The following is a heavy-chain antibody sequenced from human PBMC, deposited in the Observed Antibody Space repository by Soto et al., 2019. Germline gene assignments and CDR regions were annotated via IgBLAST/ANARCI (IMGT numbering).Heavy chain of an antibody. CDR3: ARGRNGAGYCSGGSCPYFDY. V-gene: IGHV4-34*01. J-gene: IGHJ4*02. D-gene: IGHD2-15*01. CDR1: GGSFSGYY. Sequence: SETLSLTCAVYGGSFSGYYWSWIRQPPGKGLEWIGEINHSGSTNYNPSLKSRVTISVDTSKNQFSLKLSSVTAADTAVYYCARGRNGAGYCSGGSCPYFDYWGQGTLVTVSS. CDR2: INHSGST.